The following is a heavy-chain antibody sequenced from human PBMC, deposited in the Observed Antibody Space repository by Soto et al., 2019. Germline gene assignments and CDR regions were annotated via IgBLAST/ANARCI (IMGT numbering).Heavy chain of an antibody. CDR2: IWYDGSNK. CDR3: ARSVAFLEWLLLSPSAFDY. V-gene: IGHV3-33*01. Sequence: QVQLVESGGGVVQPGRSLRLSCAASGFTFSSYGMHWVRQAPGKGLEWVAVIWYDGSNKYYADSVKGRFTISRDNSKNTLYLQINSLKPEDTAVYFCARSVAFLEWLLLSPSAFDYWGQGTLVTVSS. D-gene: IGHD3-3*02. J-gene: IGHJ4*02. CDR1: GFTFSSYG.